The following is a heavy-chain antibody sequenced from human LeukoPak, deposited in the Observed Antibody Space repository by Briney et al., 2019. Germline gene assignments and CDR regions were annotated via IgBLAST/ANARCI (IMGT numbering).Heavy chain of an antibody. CDR1: GFTFSSYA. D-gene: IGHD6-13*01. Sequence: GGSLRLSCAASGFTFSSYAMSWVRQAPGKGLEWVSAISGSGGSTYYADSVKGRFTISRDNSKNTLYLQMNSLRAEDTAVYYCAKGGIFDSGSWYWIDPWGQGTLVTVSS. CDR3: AKGGIFDSGSWYWIDP. CDR2: ISGSGGST. V-gene: IGHV3-23*01. J-gene: IGHJ5*02.